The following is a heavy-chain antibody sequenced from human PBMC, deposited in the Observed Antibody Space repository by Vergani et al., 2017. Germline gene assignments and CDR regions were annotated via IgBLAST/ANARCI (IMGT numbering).Heavy chain of an antibody. CDR1: GYTFSNYY. J-gene: IGHJ4*02. CDR2: INPSGGHT. D-gene: IGHD3-9*01. CDR3: ARGDYGILTGYRY. V-gene: IGHV1-46*03. Sequence: QVQVVQPGAEVKKSGASVKVSCKTSGYTFSNYYMHWVRQAPGQGLEWMGIINPSGGHTNYAQKFQGRVTMTRDTSTSTGYMELSSLRSEDTAIYYCARGDYGILTGYRYLGQGTLVTVSA.